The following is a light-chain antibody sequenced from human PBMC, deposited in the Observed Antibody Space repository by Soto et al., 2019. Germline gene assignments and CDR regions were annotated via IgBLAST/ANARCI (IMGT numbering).Light chain of an antibody. CDR2: YDD. J-gene: IGLJ7*01. CDR1: SSNIGNNA. CDR3: ATWADSLNGVV. Sequence: QSVLTQPPSVSEAPGQSVSISCSGGSSNIGNNAVQWYQQLPGKAPALIIYYDDLVPAGVSDRYSGSKSGTSASLAISGLQSEDEADYFCATWADSLNGVVFGGGTQLTVL. V-gene: IGLV1-36*01.